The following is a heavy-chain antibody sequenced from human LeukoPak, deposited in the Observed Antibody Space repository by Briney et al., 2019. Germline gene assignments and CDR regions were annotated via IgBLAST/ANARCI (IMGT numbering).Heavy chain of an antibody. V-gene: IGHV3-30*04. CDR3: ARQLGARGLFDY. D-gene: IGHD1-26*01. CDR1: GFTFSSFA. Sequence: PGGSLRLSCAASGFTFSSFAMDWVRQAPGKELEWVAVISYDGTNEHFADSVKGRFTISRDNSKKMLYLQMHSLRDDDTAVYYCARQLGARGLFDYWGQGTLVTVSS. J-gene: IGHJ4*02. CDR2: ISYDGTNE.